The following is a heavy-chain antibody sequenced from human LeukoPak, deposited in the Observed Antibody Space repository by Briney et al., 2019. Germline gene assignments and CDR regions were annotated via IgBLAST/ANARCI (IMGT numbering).Heavy chain of an antibody. D-gene: IGHD2-21*02. J-gene: IGHJ4*02. CDR1: GYTFTSYG. CDR3: AREAVVTAGSNYYFDY. V-gene: IGHV1-2*02. Sequence: ASVKVSCKASGYTFTSYGISWVRQAPGQGLEWMGWINPNSGGTNYAQKFQGRVTMTRDTSISTAYMELSRLRSDDTAVYYCAREAVVTAGSNYYFDYWGQGTLVTVSS. CDR2: INPNSGGT.